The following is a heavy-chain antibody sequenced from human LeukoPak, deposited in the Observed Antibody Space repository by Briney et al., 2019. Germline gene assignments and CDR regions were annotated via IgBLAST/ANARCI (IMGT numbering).Heavy chain of an antibody. J-gene: IGHJ4*02. V-gene: IGHV3-23*01. CDR3: AKTRDLILTGRMWEAGYYFDY. D-gene: IGHD3-9*01. CDR2: ISGSGGST. CDR1: GFTFSSYA. Sequence: GGSPRLSCAASGFTFSSYAMSWVRQAPGKGLEWVSAISGSGGSTYYADSVKGRFTISRDNSKNTLYLQMNSLRAEDTAVYYCAKTRDLILTGRMWEAGYYFDYWGQGTLVTVSS.